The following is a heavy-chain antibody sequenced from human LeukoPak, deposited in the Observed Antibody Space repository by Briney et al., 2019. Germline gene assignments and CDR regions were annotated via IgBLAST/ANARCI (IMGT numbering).Heavy chain of an antibody. CDR3: ARGPQMATIEHLDY. D-gene: IGHD5-24*01. Sequence: SGTLSLTCAVYGGSLSGHYWSWIRQPPGKGLEWIGEINHRGITNHNPSLKSRVTISVDTSKNQCSLKVSSVTAADTAVYYCARGPQMATIEHLDYWGQGTLVTVSS. J-gene: IGHJ4*02. CDR1: GGSLSGHY. V-gene: IGHV4-34*01. CDR2: INHRGIT.